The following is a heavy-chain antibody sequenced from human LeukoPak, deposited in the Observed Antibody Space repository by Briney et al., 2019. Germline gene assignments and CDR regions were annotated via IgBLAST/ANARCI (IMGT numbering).Heavy chain of an antibody. V-gene: IGHV3-21*01. CDR2: ISSSSNYI. Sequence: GGSLRLSCTASGLTFSSYSMNWVRQAPGKGLEWVSSISSSSNYIYYADSMKGRFTVSRDNAKSSLYLQMNSLRAEDTAVYYCAREGIAGYYFDYWGQGTLITVSS. CDR1: GLTFSSYS. J-gene: IGHJ4*02. D-gene: IGHD6-13*01. CDR3: AREGIAGYYFDY.